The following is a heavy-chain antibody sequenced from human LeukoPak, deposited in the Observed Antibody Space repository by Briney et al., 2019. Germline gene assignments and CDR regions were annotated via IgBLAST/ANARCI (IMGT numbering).Heavy chain of an antibody. CDR3: ARGVLLRYGDYDDY. D-gene: IGHD4-17*01. CDR2: INPNSGGT. J-gene: IGHJ4*02. V-gene: IGHV1-2*02. CDR1: GYTFTGYY. Sequence: ASVKVSCKASGYTFTGYYMHWVRQAPGQGLEWMGWINPNSGGTNYAQKLQGRVTMTTDTSTSTAYMELRSLRSDDTAVYYCARGVLLRYGDYDDYWGQGTLVTVSS.